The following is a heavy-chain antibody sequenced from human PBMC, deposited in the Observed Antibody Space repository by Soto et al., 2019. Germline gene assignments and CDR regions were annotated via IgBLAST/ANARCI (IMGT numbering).Heavy chain of an antibody. J-gene: IGHJ4*02. V-gene: IGHV4-30-2*01. CDR3: ARGGGSDSCDY. CDR1: GASITFGGYS. D-gene: IGHD1-26*01. CDR2: INHLETT. Sequence: SETLSLTCTVSGASITFGGYSWSWIRQTPGKGLEWIGYINHLETTFYNPSFESRLTLSIDRAKNQFSLKLHSMSAADRAVYFCARGGGSDSCDYWGQGIMGTVSA.